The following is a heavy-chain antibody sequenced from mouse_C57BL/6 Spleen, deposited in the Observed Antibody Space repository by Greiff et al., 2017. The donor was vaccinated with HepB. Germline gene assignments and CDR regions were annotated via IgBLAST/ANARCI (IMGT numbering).Heavy chain of an antibody. CDR1: GYTFTDYN. V-gene: IGHV1-18*01. CDR2: INPNNGGT. CDR3: ARGGYGSSGGYFDV. J-gene: IGHJ1*03. Sequence: EVQLQQSGPELVKPGASVKIPCKASGYTFTDYNMDWVKQSHGKSLEWIGDINPNNGGTIYNQKFKGKATLTVDKSSSTAYMELRSLTSEDTAVYYCARGGYGSSGGYFDVWGTGTTVTVSS. D-gene: IGHD1-1*01.